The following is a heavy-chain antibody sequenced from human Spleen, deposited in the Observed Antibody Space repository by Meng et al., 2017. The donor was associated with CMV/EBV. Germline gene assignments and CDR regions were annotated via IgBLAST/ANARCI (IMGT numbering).Heavy chain of an antibody. Sequence: GESLKISCAVSGFPLRRHAMSWVRQAPGKGLEWVSIICGSGSSTYFADSVKGRFTISRDNSQNTLCAQMNSLRAEDTAVYYCAKYSAVGERLYYFDYWGQGTLVTVSS. D-gene: IGHD2-21*01. J-gene: IGHJ4*02. CDR1: GFPLRRHA. CDR2: ICGSGSST. V-gene: IGHV3-23*01. CDR3: AKYSAVGERLYYFDY.